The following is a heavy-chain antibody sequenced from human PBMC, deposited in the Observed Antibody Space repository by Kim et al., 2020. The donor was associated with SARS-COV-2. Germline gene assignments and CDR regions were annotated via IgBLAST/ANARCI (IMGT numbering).Heavy chain of an antibody. CDR2: IYYSGRT. V-gene: IGHV4-30-4*01. D-gene: IGHD3-10*01. J-gene: IGHJ4*02. Sequence: SETLSLTCTVSGGSISSGDYYWSWIRQPPGKGLEWIGYIYYSGRTFYNSSLKSRVTISVDTSKNQFSLKLSSVTAADTAVYYCARAIAYYGSGSPLDYWGQGTLVTVSS. CDR1: GGSISSGDYY. CDR3: ARAIAYYGSGSPLDY.